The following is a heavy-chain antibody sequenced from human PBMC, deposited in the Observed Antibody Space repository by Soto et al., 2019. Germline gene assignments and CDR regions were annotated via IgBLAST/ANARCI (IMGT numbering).Heavy chain of an antibody. CDR1: GGSISSSSYY. CDR3: ATPDISTGSNDY. V-gene: IGHV4-39*01. D-gene: IGHD1-1*01. Sequence: SETLSLTGTVSGGSISSSSYYWGWIRQAPGKGLEWIGSIYYIGSTYYNPSLKSRVTISVDTSKNQFSLKLSSVTAADTAVYYCATPDISTGSNDYWGQGTLVTVSS. CDR2: IYYIGST. J-gene: IGHJ4*02.